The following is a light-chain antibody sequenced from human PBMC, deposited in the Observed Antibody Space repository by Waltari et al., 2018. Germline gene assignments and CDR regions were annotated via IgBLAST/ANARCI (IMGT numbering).Light chain of an antibody. CDR3: CSFAGSHFL. V-gene: IGLV2-11*01. J-gene: IGLJ2*01. CDR2: DFT. Sequence: QSALTQPRSVSGSPGQSVTISCTGTSSDVGGPNYVSRYQQNPGKAPKLMIYDFTVRPSGVPDRFSGSKSGNTASLTISGLQAEDEADYYCCSFAGSHFLFGGGTKVTVL. CDR1: SSDVGGPNY.